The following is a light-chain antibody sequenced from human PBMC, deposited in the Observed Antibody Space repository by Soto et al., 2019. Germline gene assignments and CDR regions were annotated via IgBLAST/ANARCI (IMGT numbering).Light chain of an antibody. Sequence: EIVLTQSPGTLSLSPGERATLSCSASESVSSGSLAWYQQKPGQAPRLLMYDASIRATGIPDRFSGSGSGTDFDLTISGLEREDFAVYYYQQYGSSPYTFGQGTKLEIK. J-gene: IGKJ2*01. V-gene: IGKV3-20*01. CDR1: ESVSSGS. CDR2: DAS. CDR3: QQYGSSPYT.